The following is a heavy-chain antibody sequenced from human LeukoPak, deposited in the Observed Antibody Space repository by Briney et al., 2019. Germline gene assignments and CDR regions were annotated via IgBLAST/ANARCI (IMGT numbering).Heavy chain of an antibody. J-gene: IGHJ6*02. CDR1: GGTFISYA. D-gene: IGHD5-12*01. CDR2: IIPIFGTA. Sequence: ASVKVSCKASGGTFISYAISWVRQAPGQGLEWMGGIIPIFGTANYAQKFQGRVTMTRDTSISTAYMELSRLRSNDTAVYYCARGVDYGMDVWGQGTTVTVSS. V-gene: IGHV1-69*05. CDR3: ARGVDYGMDV.